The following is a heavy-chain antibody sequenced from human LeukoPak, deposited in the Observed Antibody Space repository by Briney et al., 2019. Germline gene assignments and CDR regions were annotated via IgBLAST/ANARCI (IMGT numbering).Heavy chain of an antibody. CDR1: GFTFSSYA. D-gene: IGHD5-12*01. J-gene: IGHJ4*02. Sequence: PGGSLRLSCAASGFTFSSYAMSWVRQAPGKGLEWVSRISDSGDITYYADSVKGRFTISRDNSTNTLYLQRNSLRAEDTAVYYCSKDRAGYSGARGFDYWGQGTLVTVSS. CDR3: SKDRAGYSGARGFDY. V-gene: IGHV3-23*01. CDR2: ISDSGDIT.